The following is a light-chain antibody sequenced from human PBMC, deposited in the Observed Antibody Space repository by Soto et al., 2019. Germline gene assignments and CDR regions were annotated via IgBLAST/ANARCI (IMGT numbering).Light chain of an antibody. CDR2: DVT. Sequence: QSALTQPPSVSGSPGQSITISCSGTSSDVGGYNYVSWYQHHPGKAPQLIIYDVTHRPSGVSNRFSCSTSGNTASLTISGLQAEDEADYYGTSYTTSSAYLVFGGGTKVTVL. CDR3: TSYTTSSAYLV. V-gene: IGLV2-14*03. CDR1: SSDVGGYNY. J-gene: IGLJ3*02.